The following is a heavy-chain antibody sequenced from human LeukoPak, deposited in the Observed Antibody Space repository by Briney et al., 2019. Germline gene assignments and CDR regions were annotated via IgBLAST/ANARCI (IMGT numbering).Heavy chain of an antibody. V-gene: IGHV3-7*03. D-gene: IGHD3-3*01. CDR2: IKEDVSDK. J-gene: IGHJ4*02. Sequence: GGSLRLSCAASGFTIDDYWMSWVRQAPGKGLEWVANIKEDVSDKYYVDSVKGRFTISRDNAKNSLYLQMSRLRAEDTAVYYCARVGVAGFDYWGRGILVTVSS. CDR1: GFTIDDYW. CDR3: ARVGVAGFDY.